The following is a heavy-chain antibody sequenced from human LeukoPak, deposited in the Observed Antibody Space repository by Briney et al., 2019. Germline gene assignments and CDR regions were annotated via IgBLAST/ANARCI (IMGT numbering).Heavy chain of an antibody. J-gene: IGHJ1*01. D-gene: IGHD6-13*01. Sequence: GSSVKVSCKASGGTFSSYAISWVRQAPGQGLEWMGRIIPILGIANYAQKFQGRVTIIADKSTSTAYMELSSLRSEDTAVYYCARSIAAAGPTLAEYFQHWGQGTLVTVSS. CDR3: ARSIAAAGPTLAEYFQH. CDR2: IIPILGIA. V-gene: IGHV1-69*04. CDR1: GGTFSSYA.